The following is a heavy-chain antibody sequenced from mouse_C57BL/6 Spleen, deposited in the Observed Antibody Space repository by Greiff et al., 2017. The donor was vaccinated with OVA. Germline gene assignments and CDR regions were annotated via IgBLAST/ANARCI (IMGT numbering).Heavy chain of an antibody. CDR1: GYAFSSSW. CDR3: ASYYGSSSLAMDY. Sequence: VQLQQSGPELVKPGASVKISCKASGYAFSSSWMNWVKQRPGKGLEWIGRIYPGDGDTNYNGKFKGKATLTADKSSSTAYMQLSSLTSEDSAVYFCASYYGSSSLAMDYWGQGTSVTVSS. V-gene: IGHV1-82*01. CDR2: IYPGDGDT. J-gene: IGHJ4*01. D-gene: IGHD1-1*01.